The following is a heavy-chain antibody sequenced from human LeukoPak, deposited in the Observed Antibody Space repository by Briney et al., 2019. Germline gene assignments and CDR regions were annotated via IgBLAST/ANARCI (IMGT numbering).Heavy chain of an antibody. Sequence: PRGSLRLSCAASGFTFSSYWMSWVRQAPGKGLEWVANIKQDGSEKYYVDSVKGRFTISRDNAKNSLYLQMNSLRAEDTAVYYCARDQGDYDYVWGSRWYFDYWGQGTLVTVSS. CDR2: IKQDGSEK. D-gene: IGHD3-16*01. J-gene: IGHJ4*02. V-gene: IGHV3-7*01. CDR3: ARDQGDYDYVWGSRWYFDY. CDR1: GFTFSSYW.